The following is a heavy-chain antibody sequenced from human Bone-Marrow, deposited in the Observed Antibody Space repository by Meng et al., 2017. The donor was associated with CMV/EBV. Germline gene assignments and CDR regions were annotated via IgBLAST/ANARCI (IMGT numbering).Heavy chain of an antibody. J-gene: IGHJ5*02. V-gene: IGHV3-7*01. D-gene: IGHD3-3*01. CDR2: IKPDGSEV. Sequence: GESLKISCVGSGFSFSSYWMSWGRQAPGKGLEWVATIKPDGSEVHYVDSVKGRFTISRDNAKNSLYLQMDSLRAEDTAVYYCASNSIFALFDPWGQGVLVTVSS. CDR3: ASNSIFALFDP. CDR1: GFSFSSYW.